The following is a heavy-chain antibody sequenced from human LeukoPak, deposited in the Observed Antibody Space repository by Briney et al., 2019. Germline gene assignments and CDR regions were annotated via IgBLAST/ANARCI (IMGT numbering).Heavy chain of an antibody. D-gene: IGHD2/OR15-2a*01. CDR2: IYYSGST. CDR1: RGSISSGGYY. Sequence: RSSQSLSLTCTVSRGSISSGGYYWSWIRQHPGKGLEWIGYIYYSGSTYYEPSLKSRVTISVDTSKNQFSLKLSSVTAADTAVYYCARDPNIGSGGTSLDYWGQGTLVTVSS. CDR3: ARDPNIGSGGTSLDY. V-gene: IGHV4-31*03. J-gene: IGHJ4*02.